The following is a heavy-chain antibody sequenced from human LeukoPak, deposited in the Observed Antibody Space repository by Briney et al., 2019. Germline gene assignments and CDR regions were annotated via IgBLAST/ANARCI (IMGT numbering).Heavy chain of an antibody. D-gene: IGHD1-26*01. CDR3: AREGSYPPYYFDY. Sequence: GGSLRLSCAASGFTFSDYYMSWIRQAPGKGPEWVSYISSSGSTIYYADSVKGRFTISRDNAKNSLYLQMNSLRAEDTAVYYCAREGSYPPYYFDYWGQGTLVTVSS. CDR1: GFTFSDYY. CDR2: ISSSGSTI. J-gene: IGHJ4*02. V-gene: IGHV3-11*01.